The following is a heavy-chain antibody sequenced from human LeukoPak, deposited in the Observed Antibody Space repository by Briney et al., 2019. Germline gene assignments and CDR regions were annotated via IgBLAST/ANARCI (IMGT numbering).Heavy chain of an antibody. CDR1: GGSISMDTYY. CDR3: ARDWGYCSGGSCHFPIDY. CDR2: IYASGNT. J-gene: IGHJ4*02. Sequence: SQTLSLTCTVAGGSISMDTYYWSWIRQPAGKGLEWSGRIYASGNTNYNPSLKSRVSISVDTSKNQFSLKLSSVTAADSAVYYCARDWGYCSGGSCHFPIDYWGQGTLVTVSS. D-gene: IGHD2-15*01. V-gene: IGHV4-61*02.